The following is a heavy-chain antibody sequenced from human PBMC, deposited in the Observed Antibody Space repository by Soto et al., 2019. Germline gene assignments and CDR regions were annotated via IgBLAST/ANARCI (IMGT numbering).Heavy chain of an antibody. CDR1: GDSVSSNSAA. J-gene: IGHJ6*02. CDR3: ARADCSGGSCYRDYYYYYGMDV. Sequence: SQTLSLTCAISGDSVSSNSAAWNWIRQSPSRGLEWLGRTYYRSKWYNDYAVSVKSRITINPDPSKNQFSLQLNSVTPEDTAVYYCARADCSGGSCYRDYYYYYGMDVWGQGTTVTVSS. D-gene: IGHD2-15*01. V-gene: IGHV6-1*01. CDR2: TYYRSKWYN.